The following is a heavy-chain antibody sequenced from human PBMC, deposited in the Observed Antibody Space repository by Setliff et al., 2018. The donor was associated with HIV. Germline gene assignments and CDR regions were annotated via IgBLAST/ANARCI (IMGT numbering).Heavy chain of an antibody. CDR2: IYYSGST. J-gene: IGHJ6*03. Sequence: SETLSLTCTVSGGSISSHYWNWIRQPPGKGLEWIGYIYYSGSTNYNPSLKSRVTISVDTSKNQFSLKLSSVTAADTAVYYCARHWVDSSSWSLYYYYYMDVWGKGTTVTVSS. V-gene: IGHV4-59*08. CDR1: GGSISSHY. CDR3: ARHWVDSSSWSLYYYYYMDV. D-gene: IGHD6-13*01.